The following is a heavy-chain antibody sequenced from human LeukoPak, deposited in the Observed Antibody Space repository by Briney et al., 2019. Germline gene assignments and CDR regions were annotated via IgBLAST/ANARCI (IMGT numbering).Heavy chain of an antibody. J-gene: IGHJ4*02. V-gene: IGHV3-21*01. CDR2: ISSSSSYI. Sequence: PGGSLRLSXAASGFSFSIYSMNWVRQAPGKGLEWVSSISSSSSYIYYADSVKGRFTISRDNAKNSLYLQMDSLRAEDTAVYYCARAYYGSGTSHFDSWGQGTLVTVSS. CDR3: ARAYYGSGTSHFDS. CDR1: GFSFSIYS. D-gene: IGHD3-10*01.